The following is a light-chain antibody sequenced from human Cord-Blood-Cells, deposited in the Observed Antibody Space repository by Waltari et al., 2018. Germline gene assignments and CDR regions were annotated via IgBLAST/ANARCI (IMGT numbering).Light chain of an antibody. V-gene: IGKV1-33*01. CDR1: QDISNY. CDR2: DSS. J-gene: IGKJ3*01. CDR3: QQYDNLTFT. Sequence: DIQMNQSPSSVSASVGDRVTVTCQASQDISNYLNWYQQKPGKAPKLLIYDSSNLETGVPSRLGGSGSGTDFTFTISSLQPEDIATYYCQQYDNLTFTVGPGTKVDIK.